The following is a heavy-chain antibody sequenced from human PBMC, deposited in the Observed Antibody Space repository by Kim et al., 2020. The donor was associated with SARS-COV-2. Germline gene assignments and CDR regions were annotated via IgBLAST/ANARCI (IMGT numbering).Heavy chain of an antibody. CDR3: AKWDDSSGS. D-gene: IGHD3-22*01. V-gene: IGHV3-23*01. Sequence: KYYAASRKGRLPISRDNSKNTLYLQMNSLRAEDTAVYYCAKWDDSSGSWGQGTLVTVSS. J-gene: IGHJ4*02. CDR2: K.